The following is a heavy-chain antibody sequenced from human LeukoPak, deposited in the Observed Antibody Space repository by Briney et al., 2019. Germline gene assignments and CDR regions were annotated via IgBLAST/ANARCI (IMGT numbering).Heavy chain of an antibody. D-gene: IGHD3-22*01. CDR1: GYTFTGYY. V-gene: IGHV1-2*02. CDR3: VRGDVSSGYYTGPFDS. Sequence: ASVKVSCKTSGYTFTGYYMHWVRQAPGQGLEWMGWINPKSGGTNYAQKFQGRVTMTGDTSITTAYMELSRLRSDDTAVFYCVRGDVSSGYYTGPFDSWGQGTLVTVSS. CDR2: INPKSGGT. J-gene: IGHJ4*02.